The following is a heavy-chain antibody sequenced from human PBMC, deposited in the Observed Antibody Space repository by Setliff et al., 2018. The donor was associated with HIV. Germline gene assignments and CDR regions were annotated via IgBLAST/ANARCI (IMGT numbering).Heavy chain of an antibody. CDR2: IIPIFGTA. D-gene: IGHD1-26*01. J-gene: IGHJ3*01. Sequence: ASVKVSCKSSGDTFTGYTITWVRQAPGQGLEWMGGIIPIFGTANYAQKFQGRVTMTRDTSISTAYMELSRLRSDDTAVYYCARGTRVGANDAFDVWGQGTMVTVSS. CDR3: ARGTRVGANDAFDV. CDR1: GDTFTGYT. V-gene: IGHV1-69*05.